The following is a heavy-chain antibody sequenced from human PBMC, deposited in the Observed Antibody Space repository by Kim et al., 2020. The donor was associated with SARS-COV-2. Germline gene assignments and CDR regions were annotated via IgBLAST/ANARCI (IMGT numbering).Heavy chain of an antibody. D-gene: IGHD3-9*01. CDR1: GGTFSSYA. Sequence: SVKVSCKASGGTFSSYAISWVRQAPGQGLEWMGGIIPIFGTANYAQKFQGRVTITADKSTSTAYMELSSLRSEDTAVYYCARQYYDILTGYRGPVSMPLDYWGQGTLVTVSS. CDR3: ARQYYDILTGYRGPVSMPLDY. CDR2: IIPIFGTA. J-gene: IGHJ4*02. V-gene: IGHV1-69*06.